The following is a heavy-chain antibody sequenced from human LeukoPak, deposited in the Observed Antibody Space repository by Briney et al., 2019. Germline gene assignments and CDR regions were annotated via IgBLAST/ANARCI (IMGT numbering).Heavy chain of an antibody. CDR1: GVTFSSYA. V-gene: IGHV3-23*01. Sequence: GGSLRLSCAASGVTFSSYAMNWVRRAPGKGLEWVSVISDSGISTYYADSVKGRFTISRDNAKNSLYLQMSSLRAEDTAVYYCARGYRSFDYWGQGTLVTVSS. CDR2: ISDSGIST. D-gene: IGHD5-24*01. CDR3: ARGYRSFDY. J-gene: IGHJ4*02.